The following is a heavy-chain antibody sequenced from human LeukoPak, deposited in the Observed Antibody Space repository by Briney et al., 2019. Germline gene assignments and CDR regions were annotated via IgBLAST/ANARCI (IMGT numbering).Heavy chain of an antibody. J-gene: IGHJ6*02. D-gene: IGHD3-22*01. Sequence: SETLSLTCTVSGGSISSYYWSWIRQPPGKGLEWIGYIYYSGSTNYNPSLKSRVTISVDTSKNQFSLNLSSVTAADTAVYYCARLRYYYDPSGYYGENYYGLDVWAQGTTVTVSS. CDR2: IYYSGST. CDR1: GGSISSYY. V-gene: IGHV4-59*08. CDR3: ARLRYYYDPSGYYGENYYGLDV.